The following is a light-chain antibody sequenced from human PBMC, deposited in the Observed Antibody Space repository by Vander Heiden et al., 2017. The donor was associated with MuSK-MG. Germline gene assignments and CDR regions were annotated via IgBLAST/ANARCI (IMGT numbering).Light chain of an antibody. J-gene: IGLJ2*01. CDR1: SSDVGGYNY. V-gene: IGLV2-14*01. Sequence: LAQPASVSGSPGQSITLSCTGTSSDVGGYNYVSWYQQHPGKAPKLMIYDVSNRPSGVSNRFSGSKSGNTTSLTISGLQAEDEADYYCSSYTSSSTPVFGGGTKVTVL. CDR2: DVS. CDR3: SSYTSSSTPV.